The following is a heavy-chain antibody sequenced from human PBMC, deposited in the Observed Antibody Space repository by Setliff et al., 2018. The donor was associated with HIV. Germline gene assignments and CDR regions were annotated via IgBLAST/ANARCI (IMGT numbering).Heavy chain of an antibody. V-gene: IGHV4-4*08. D-gene: IGHD5-12*01. Sequence: SETLSLTCTVSGGSISSYYWSWIRQPPGKGLEWIGYIYTSGSTNYNPSLKSRVTISVDTSKNQFSLKLSSVTAADTAVYYRARSGYYLGDYYYYYMDVWGKGTTVTVSS. J-gene: IGHJ6*03. CDR2: IYTSGST. CDR1: GGSISSYY. CDR3: ARSGYYLGDYYYYYMDV.